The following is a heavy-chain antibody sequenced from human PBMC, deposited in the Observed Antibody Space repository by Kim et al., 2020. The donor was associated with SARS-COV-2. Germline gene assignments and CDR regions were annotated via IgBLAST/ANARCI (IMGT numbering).Heavy chain of an antibody. CDR2: ISWDGGST. Sequence: GGSLRLSCAASGFTFDDYTMHWVRQAPGKGLEWVSLISWDGGSTYYADSVKGRFTISRDNSKNSLYLQMNSLRTEDTALYYCAKDLKYSSSRFTYYYYGMDVWRQGTTVTVSS. D-gene: IGHD6-13*01. CDR1: GFTFDDYT. V-gene: IGHV3-43*01. CDR3: AKDLKYSSSRFTYYYYGMDV. J-gene: IGHJ6*02.